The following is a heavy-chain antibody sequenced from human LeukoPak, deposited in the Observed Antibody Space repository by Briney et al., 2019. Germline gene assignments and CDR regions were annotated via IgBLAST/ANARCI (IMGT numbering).Heavy chain of an antibody. Sequence: ASVKVSCKASGYTFTSHFMHWVRQAPGQGLEYMGWIDTITGNPTYAQGFTGRFVFSLDTSVSTAYLQISSLKAEDSAVYYCARKSMVQHMDVWGKGTTVTVSS. CDR2: IDTITGNP. V-gene: IGHV7-4-1*02. J-gene: IGHJ6*03. CDR3: ARKSMVQHMDV. CDR1: GYTFTSHF. D-gene: IGHD3-10*01.